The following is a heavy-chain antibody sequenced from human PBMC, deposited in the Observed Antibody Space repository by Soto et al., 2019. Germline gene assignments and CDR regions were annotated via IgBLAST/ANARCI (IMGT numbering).Heavy chain of an antibody. V-gene: IGHV3-11*01. D-gene: IGHD3-3*01. Sequence: QVQLVESGGDLVKPGGSLRLSCAASGYTFSDYYMSWFRQSPGKGLEWISYIDTSGTKIYYAASVKGRFTITRDNAKNSLYLEMNSLRDEDTAVYYCASHYDMWSGYLSPVDYWGQGTLVTVSS. J-gene: IGHJ4*02. CDR1: GYTFSDYY. CDR2: IDTSGTKI. CDR3: ASHYDMWSGYLSPVDY.